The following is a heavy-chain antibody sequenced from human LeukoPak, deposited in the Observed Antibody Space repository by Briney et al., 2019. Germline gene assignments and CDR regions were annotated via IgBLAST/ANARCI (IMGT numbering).Heavy chain of an antibody. CDR1: GGSISSYY. V-gene: IGHV4-59*01. D-gene: IGHD3-16*02. J-gene: IGHJ3*02. Sequence: PSETLSLTCTVSGGSISSYYWSWIRQPPGKGLEWIGYIYYSGSTNYNHSLKSRVTISVDTSKNQFSLKLSSVTAADTAVYYCARAPYYDYVWGSYRLQGVAFDIWGQGTMVTVSS. CDR3: ARAPYYDYVWGSYRLQGVAFDI. CDR2: IYYSGST.